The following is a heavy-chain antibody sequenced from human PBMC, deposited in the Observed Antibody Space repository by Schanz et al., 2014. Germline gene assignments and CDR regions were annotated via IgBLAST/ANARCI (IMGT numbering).Heavy chain of an antibody. J-gene: IGHJ4*02. CDR2: IWYDGSNK. CDR1: GFTFSSYG. Sequence: QVQLVESGGGVVQPGRSLRLSCAASGFTFSSYGMHWVRQAPGKGLEWVAIIWYDGSNKYYADSVKGRFTISRDNSKIALFLQMSSLRAEYTAVCYCAIYGDFDYWGQGTLVTVSS. D-gene: IGHD2-2*02. CDR3: AIYGDFDY. V-gene: IGHV3-33*01.